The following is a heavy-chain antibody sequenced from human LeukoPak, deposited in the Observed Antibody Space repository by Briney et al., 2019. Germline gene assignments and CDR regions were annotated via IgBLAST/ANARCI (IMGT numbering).Heavy chain of an antibody. Sequence: GGSLRLSCAASGFPLSSYWMHWVRQAPGKGLEWVAQIRADGTRIVYGDSVKGRFTISRDNARNMLFLQMNSLRPEDSAVYYCARDGVSPQAFDIWGQGTMVTVSS. CDR2: IRADGTRI. J-gene: IGHJ3*02. CDR1: GFPLSSYW. D-gene: IGHD2-8*01. CDR3: ARDGVSPQAFDI. V-gene: IGHV3-74*01.